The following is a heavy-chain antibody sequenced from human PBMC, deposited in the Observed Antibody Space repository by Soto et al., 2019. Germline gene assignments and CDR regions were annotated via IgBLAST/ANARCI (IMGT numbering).Heavy chain of an antibody. V-gene: IGHV3-23*01. CDR1: GFTFSSYA. CDR2: ISGSGGST. Sequence: AGGSLRLSCAASGFTFSSYAISWVRQAPGKGLEWVSAISGSGGSTYYADSVKGRFTISRDNSKNTLYLQMNSLRAEDTAVYYCAKDQIPDTAMVTGYYYGMDVWGQGTTVTVSS. D-gene: IGHD5-18*01. J-gene: IGHJ6*02. CDR3: AKDQIPDTAMVTGYYYGMDV.